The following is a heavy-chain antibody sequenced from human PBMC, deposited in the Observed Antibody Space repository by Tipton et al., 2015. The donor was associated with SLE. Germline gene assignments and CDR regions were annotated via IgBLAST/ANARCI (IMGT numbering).Heavy chain of an antibody. CDR1: GFTFSSYW. V-gene: IGHV3-7*01. D-gene: IGHD5-18*01. Sequence: SLRLSCAASGFTFSSYWMSWVHQAPGKGLEWVANIKQDGSEKYYVDSVKGRFTISRDNDKISLYLQMNSLRAEDTAVYYCARVELWLYYFDYWGQGTLVTVSS. CDR3: ARVELWLYYFDY. CDR2: IKQDGSEK. J-gene: IGHJ4*02.